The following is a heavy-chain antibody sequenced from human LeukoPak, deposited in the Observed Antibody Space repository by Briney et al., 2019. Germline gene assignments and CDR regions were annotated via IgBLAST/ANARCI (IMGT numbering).Heavy chain of an antibody. CDR2: ISSSGNTI. Sequence: GGSLRLSCAASGFTFSDYYMSWIRQAPGKELEWVSFISSSGNTIYYADSVKGRFTISRDNAKNSPYLQMTSLRAEDTAVYYCARRRHGYSYGMDVWGQGTTVTVSS. CDR3: ARRRHGYSYGMDV. V-gene: IGHV3-11*01. CDR1: GFTFSDYY. D-gene: IGHD5-18*01. J-gene: IGHJ6*02.